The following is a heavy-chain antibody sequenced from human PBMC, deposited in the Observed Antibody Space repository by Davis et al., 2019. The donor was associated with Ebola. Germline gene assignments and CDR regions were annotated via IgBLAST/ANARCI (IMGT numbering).Heavy chain of an antibody. Sequence: MPSETLSLTCTVSGGSISSYYWSWIRQPPGKGLEWIGYIYYSGSTNYNPSLKSRVTISVDTSKNQFSLKLSSVTAADTAVYYCARGLFWSGLDVWGQGTTVTVSS. CDR2: IYYSGST. J-gene: IGHJ6*02. CDR1: GGSISSYY. D-gene: IGHD1-1*01. V-gene: IGHV4-59*12. CDR3: ARGLFWSGLDV.